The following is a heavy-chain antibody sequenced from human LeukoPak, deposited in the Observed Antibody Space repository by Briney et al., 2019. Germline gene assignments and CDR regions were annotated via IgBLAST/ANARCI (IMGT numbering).Heavy chain of an antibody. V-gene: IGHV3-48*03. CDR1: GFTFSSYE. D-gene: IGHD6-19*01. Sequence: GGSLRLSCAASGFTFSSYEMNWVRQAPGKGLEWVSYISSSGSTIYYADSVKGRFTISRDNAKNSLYVQMNSLRAEDTAVYYCARYTAVAGTYDAFDIWGQGTMVTVSS. J-gene: IGHJ3*02. CDR2: ISSSGSTI. CDR3: ARYTAVAGTYDAFDI.